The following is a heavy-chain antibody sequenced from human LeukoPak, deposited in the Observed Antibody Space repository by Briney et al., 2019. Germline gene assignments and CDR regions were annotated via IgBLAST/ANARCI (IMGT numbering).Heavy chain of an antibody. J-gene: IGHJ2*01. V-gene: IGHV1-2*02. D-gene: IGHD7-27*01. CDR2: ISPNSGGT. CDR1: GYTFTGFY. Sequence: ASVRVSCKPSGYTFTGFYIHWVRQAPGQGLEWMGWISPNSGGTDYAQRFQGRVTMTRDASISTAYMELSSLRSDDTAVYYCAIQPWGSGNNWYFDLWGRGTLVTVSS. CDR3: AIQPWGSGNNWYFDL.